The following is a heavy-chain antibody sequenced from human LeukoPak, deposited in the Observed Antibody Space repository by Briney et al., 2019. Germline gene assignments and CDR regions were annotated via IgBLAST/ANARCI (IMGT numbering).Heavy chain of an antibody. CDR2: ISVGKGDS. Sequence: ASVKVSCKASGYTFTSYTIHWVRQAPGQSLEWMGWISVGKGDSKCSQEFQGRVALTRDTSATTAYLEVSSLRPEDMAVYYCARERGIRDAFDFWGQGTMVTVSS. CDR1: GYTFTSYT. CDR3: ARERGIRDAFDF. D-gene: IGHD1-14*01. J-gene: IGHJ3*01. V-gene: IGHV1-3*03.